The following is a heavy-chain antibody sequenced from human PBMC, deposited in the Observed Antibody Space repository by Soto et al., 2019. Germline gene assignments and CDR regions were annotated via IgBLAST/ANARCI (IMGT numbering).Heavy chain of an antibody. D-gene: IGHD3-10*01. J-gene: IGHJ6*02. V-gene: IGHV4-4*07. CDR3: AATAALGDDDRIAV. CDR1: CGSISSYY. Sequence: PSETLSLTCPGSCGSISSYYWRWIREPAGKGLEWIGRIYTSGSTNYNPSLKSRVTMSLDTSKNRLSLKLRSVTAANTALHYCAATAALGDDDRIAVGGQGTAVTVSS. CDR2: IYTSGST.